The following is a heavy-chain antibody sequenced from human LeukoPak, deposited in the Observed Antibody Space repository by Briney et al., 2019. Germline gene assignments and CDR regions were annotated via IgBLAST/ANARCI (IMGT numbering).Heavy chain of an antibody. Sequence: SETLSLTCSVSGYSISSGFYWGWIRQPPGKGLEWIGNVYHGGSSYYNPSLKSRVTISVDTSKNQFSLNLYSVTAADTAVYYCARRVGSSNCFDYWGQGTLVTVSS. CDR2: VYHGGSS. CDR1: GYSISSGFY. D-gene: IGHD6-6*01. J-gene: IGHJ4*02. CDR3: ARRVGSSNCFDY. V-gene: IGHV4-38-2*02.